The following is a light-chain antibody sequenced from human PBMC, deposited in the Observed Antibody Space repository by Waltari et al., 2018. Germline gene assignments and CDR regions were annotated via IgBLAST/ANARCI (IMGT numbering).Light chain of an antibody. CDR1: QSVSSN. CDR2: GAS. Sequence: EIVMTQSPATLSVSPGERATLSCRASQSVSSNLAWYQQKPGQAPRLLIYGASTRATGIPARFSGSGSVTEFTLTISSLQSEDVAVYYCQQYNNWPPLTFGGGTKVEIK. CDR3: QQYNNWPPLT. V-gene: IGKV3-15*01. J-gene: IGKJ4*01.